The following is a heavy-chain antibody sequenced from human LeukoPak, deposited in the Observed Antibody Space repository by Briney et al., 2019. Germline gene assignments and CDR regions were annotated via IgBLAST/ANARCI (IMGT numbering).Heavy chain of an antibody. J-gene: IGHJ4*02. D-gene: IGHD1-26*01. CDR3: ATYIVGPTLDY. CDR1: GITFRSYE. V-gene: IGHV3-48*03. Sequence: PGGSLRLSCAVSGITFRSYEMNWVRQAPGKGLEWVSYISGSGGTIYYADSVEGRFTISRDNARNSFYLQLDSLRAEDTALYYCATYIVGPTLDYWGQGALVTVSS. CDR2: ISGSGGTI.